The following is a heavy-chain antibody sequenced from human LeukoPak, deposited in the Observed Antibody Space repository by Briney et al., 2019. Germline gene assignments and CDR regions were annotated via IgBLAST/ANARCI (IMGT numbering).Heavy chain of an antibody. Sequence: PGRSLRLSCAASGFTFSSYAMHWVHQAPGKGLEWVAVISYDGSNKYYADSVKGRFTISRDNSKNTLYLQMNSLRAEDTAVYYCARGPPFDPWGQGTLVTVSS. CDR3: ARGPPFDP. CDR2: ISYDGSNK. V-gene: IGHV3-30*04. J-gene: IGHJ5*02. CDR1: GFTFSSYA.